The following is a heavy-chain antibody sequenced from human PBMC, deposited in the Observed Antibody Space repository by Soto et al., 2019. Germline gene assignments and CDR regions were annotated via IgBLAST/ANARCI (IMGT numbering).Heavy chain of an antibody. Sequence: QVQLVQSGAEVKKPGSSVKVSCKASGGTFSSYAISWVRQAPGQGLEWMGGIIPIFGTANYAQKFQGRVTITADESTSTAYMELSSRRSEDTSVYYCASQSPTTVVTPAAYFQHWGQGTLVTVSS. CDR3: ASQSPTTVVTPAAYFQH. J-gene: IGHJ1*01. D-gene: IGHD4-17*01. CDR1: GGTFSSYA. V-gene: IGHV1-69*12. CDR2: IIPIFGTA.